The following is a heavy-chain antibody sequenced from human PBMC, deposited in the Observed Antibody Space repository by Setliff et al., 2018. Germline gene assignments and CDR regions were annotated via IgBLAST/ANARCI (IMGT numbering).Heavy chain of an antibody. D-gene: IGHD3-3*01. CDR2: IYTSWST. CDR1: GGSISGRTYY. V-gene: IGHV4-61*09. Sequence: SETLSLTCNVSGGSISGRTYYWSWIRQPAGKGLEWIGHIYTSWSTNYNPSLKSRVTMSVDTTKNQFSLKLTSVTAADTAVYYCARVSGFLYVDVWGKRTTVTVSS. CDR3: ARVSGFLYVDV. J-gene: IGHJ6*03.